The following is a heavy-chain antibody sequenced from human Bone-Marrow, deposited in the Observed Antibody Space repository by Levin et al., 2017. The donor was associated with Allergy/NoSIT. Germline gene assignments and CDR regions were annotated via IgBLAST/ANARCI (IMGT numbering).Heavy chain of an antibody. CDR1: GGTFSSYA. V-gene: IGHV1-69*13. D-gene: IGHD3-22*01. CDR2: IIPIFGTA. CDR3: AREVVDYYDSSGYTSYWFDP. Sequence: SVKVSCKASGGTFSSYAISWVRQAPGQGLEWMGGIIPIFGTANYAQKFQGRVTITADESTSTAYMELSSLRSEDTAVYYCAREVVDYYDSSGYTSYWFDPWGQGTLVTVSS. J-gene: IGHJ5*02.